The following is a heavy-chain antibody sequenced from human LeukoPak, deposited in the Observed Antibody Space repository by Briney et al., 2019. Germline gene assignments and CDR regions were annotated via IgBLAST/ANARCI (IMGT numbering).Heavy chain of an antibody. CDR3: ARDRSSSVPGGYYYYGMDV. CDR1: GFTFSSYW. CDR2: INSDGSST. J-gene: IGHJ6*02. D-gene: IGHD6-13*01. V-gene: IGHV3-74*01. Sequence: GGSLRLSCAASGFTFSSYWMHWVRQAPGKGLVWVSRINSDGSSTSYADSVKGRFTISRDNAKNTLYLQMNSLRAEDTAVYYCARDRSSSVPGGYYYYGMDVWGQGTTVTVSS.